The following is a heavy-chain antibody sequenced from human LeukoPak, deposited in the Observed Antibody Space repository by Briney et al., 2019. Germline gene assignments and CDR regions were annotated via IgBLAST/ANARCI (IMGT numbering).Heavy chain of an antibody. V-gene: IGHV3-11*06. CDR2: ISSSSSYT. Sequence: GGSLRLSCAASGFTFSDYYMSWIRQAPGKGLEWVSYISSSSSYTNYADSVKGRFTISRDNSKNTMYLQVNSLRAEDTAVYYCARVGCTGGSCLAYNYYAMDVWGQGTTVTVSS. J-gene: IGHJ6*02. D-gene: IGHD2-15*01. CDR1: GFTFSDYY. CDR3: ARVGCTGGSCLAYNYYAMDV.